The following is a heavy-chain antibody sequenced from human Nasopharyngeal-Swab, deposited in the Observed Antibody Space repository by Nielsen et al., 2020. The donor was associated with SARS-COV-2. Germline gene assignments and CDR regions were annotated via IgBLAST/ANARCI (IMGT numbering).Heavy chain of an antibody. V-gene: IGHV3-21*01. CDR1: GFTFSSYS. D-gene: IGHD3-16*02. CDR2: ISSSSSYI. J-gene: IGHJ5*02. Sequence: LSLTCAASGFTFSSYSMNWVRQAPGKGLEWVSSISSSSSYIYYADSVKGRFTISRDNAKNSLYLQMNSLRAEDTAVYYCAKDGTTLYDYVWGSYLHGWFDPWGQGTLVTVSS. CDR3: AKDGTTLYDYVWGSYLHGWFDP.